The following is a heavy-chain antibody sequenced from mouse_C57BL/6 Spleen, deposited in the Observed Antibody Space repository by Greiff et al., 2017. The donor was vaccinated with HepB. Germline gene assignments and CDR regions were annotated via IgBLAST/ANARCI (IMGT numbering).Heavy chain of an antibody. CDR3: ARTGTKAMDY. CDR2: ISSGGSYT. D-gene: IGHD4-1*01. CDR1: GFTFSSYG. Sequence: EVQLQESGGDLVKPGGSLKLSCAASGFTFSSYGMSWVRQTPDKRLEWVATISSGGSYTYYPDSVKGRFTISRDNAKNTLYLQMSSLKSEDTAMYYCARTGTKAMDYWGQGTSVTVSS. V-gene: IGHV5-6*01. J-gene: IGHJ4*01.